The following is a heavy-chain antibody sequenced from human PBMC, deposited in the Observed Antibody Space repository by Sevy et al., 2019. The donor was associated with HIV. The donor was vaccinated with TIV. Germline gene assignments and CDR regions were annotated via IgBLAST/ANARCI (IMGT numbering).Heavy chain of an antibody. CDR2: INPNSGGT. J-gene: IGHJ4*02. CDR3: VRDMELVDEGTQEFYY. CDR1: GYTFTGYY. D-gene: IGHD1-7*01. Sequence: ASVKVSCKASGYTFTGYYMHWVRQAPGQGLEWMGWINPNSGGTNYAQKFQGRVTMTRDTSISTAYMELSRLRSDDTALYYGVRDMELVDEGTQEFYYWGQGTLVTVSS. V-gene: IGHV1-2*02.